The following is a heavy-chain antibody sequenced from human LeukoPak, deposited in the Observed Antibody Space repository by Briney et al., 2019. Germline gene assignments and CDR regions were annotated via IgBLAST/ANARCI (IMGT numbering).Heavy chain of an antibody. CDR1: GGSVSSGCYY. V-gene: IGHV4-61*01. D-gene: IGHD6-19*01. CDR3: ARALNGGWLYYFDY. CDR2: IYYSGST. Sequence: SETLSLTCTVSGGSVSSGCYYWSWIRQPPGKGLEWIGYIYYSGSTNYNPSLKSRVTISVDTFKNQFSLKLSSVTAADTAVYYCARALNGGWLYYFDYWGQGTLVTVSS. J-gene: IGHJ4*02.